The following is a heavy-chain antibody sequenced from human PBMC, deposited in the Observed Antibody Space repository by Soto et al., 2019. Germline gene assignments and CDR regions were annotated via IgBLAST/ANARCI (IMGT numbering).Heavy chain of an antibody. J-gene: IGHJ4*02. V-gene: IGHV6-1*01. D-gene: IGHD1-26*01. CDR2: TKYRSKWIN. CDR3: ARGKLGAFDY. Sequence: SPTLSLTCAISGDSVSTNSVAWSWIRQSPSRGLEWLGGTKYRSKWINDYAVSVQSRITINPDTSKNQVSLQLHSVTPDDTAVYYCARGKLGAFDYWGQGTLVTVSS. CDR1: GDSVSTNSVA.